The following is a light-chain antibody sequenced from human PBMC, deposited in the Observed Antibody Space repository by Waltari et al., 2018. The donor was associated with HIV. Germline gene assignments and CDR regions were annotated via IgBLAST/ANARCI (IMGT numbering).Light chain of an antibody. CDR1: QEINNY. CDR2: DAS. CDR3: QQYDNLYT. J-gene: IGKJ2*01. Sequence: DIQLTQSPSSLSVSVGDRVPITCQARQEINNYLNWYQQRPGKAPKVLIYDASSLEAGVPSRFSGRGSGTDFTLTISSLQPEDIATYYCQQYDNLYTFGQGTKLELK. V-gene: IGKV1-33*01.